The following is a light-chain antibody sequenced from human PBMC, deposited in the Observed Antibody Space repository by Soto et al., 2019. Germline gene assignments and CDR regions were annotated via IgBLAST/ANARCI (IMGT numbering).Light chain of an antibody. CDR1: QSVSNNY. CDR2: GAS. Sequence: EIVLTQSPGTLSLSPGERATLSCRASQSVSNNYLAWYQQKPGQAPRLLIYGASNRATGIPDRCSGSGSGTDFTLTISRLEPEDFAVYYCQQYGSSGTFGQGTNVEIK. CDR3: QQYGSSGT. J-gene: IGKJ1*01. V-gene: IGKV3-20*01.